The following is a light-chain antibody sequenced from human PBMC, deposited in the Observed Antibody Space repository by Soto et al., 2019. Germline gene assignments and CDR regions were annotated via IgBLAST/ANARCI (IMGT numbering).Light chain of an antibody. J-gene: IGKJ3*01. Sequence: EIVLTQSPANLSLSPGERATLSCRASQSISNSLAWYQQKPGQAPRLLIYDASNRATAIPARFSGSGSGTDFTLTIGSLEPEDFAVYYCQQRSNWPITFGPGTKVDIK. CDR1: QSISNS. CDR3: QQRSNWPIT. CDR2: DAS. V-gene: IGKV3-11*01.